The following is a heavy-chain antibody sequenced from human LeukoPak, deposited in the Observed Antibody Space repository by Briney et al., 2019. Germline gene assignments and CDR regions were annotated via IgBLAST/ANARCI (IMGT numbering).Heavy chain of an antibody. CDR2: ISGGGGGA. CDR3: AKRSSPGTYYFDY. J-gene: IGHJ4*02. Sequence: PGGSLRLSCAASGFTFSSYAMSSVRQAPGKGLEWVSSISGGGGGAYYADTVKGRFTVSKDNSKNTLYLLLNSLRAEDTAVYYCAKRSSPGTYYFDYWGQGTLVTVSS. V-gene: IGHV3-23*01. D-gene: IGHD6-13*01. CDR1: GFTFSSYA.